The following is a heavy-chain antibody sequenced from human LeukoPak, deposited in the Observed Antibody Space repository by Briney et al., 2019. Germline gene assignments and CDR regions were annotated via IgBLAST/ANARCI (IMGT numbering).Heavy chain of an antibody. D-gene: IGHD3-9*01. J-gene: IGHJ3*02. CDR1: GGTFSSYA. CDR2: MNPSGGTT. Sequence: GASVKVSCKASGGTFSSYAISWVRQAPGQGLEWMGIMNPSGGTTSYAQKFRGRVIMTGDTSTTTVYMEMSSLSSEDTAVYYCARETILRYFDWSVEVAAFDIWGQGTMVTVSS. CDR3: ARETILRYFDWSVEVAAFDI. V-gene: IGHV1-46*01.